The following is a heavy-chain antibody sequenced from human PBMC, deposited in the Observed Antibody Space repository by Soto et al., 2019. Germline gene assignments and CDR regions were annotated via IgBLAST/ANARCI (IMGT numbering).Heavy chain of an antibody. V-gene: IGHV4-4*02. D-gene: IGHD3-9*01. CDR3: ARAQYDILTGYYTQAFDY. Sequence: SETLSLTCAVSGGSISSSNWWSWVRQPPGKGLEWIGEIYHSGSTNYNPSLKSRVTISVDKSKNQFSLKLSSVTAADTAVYYCARAQYDILTGYYTQAFDYWGQGTRVSVAS. CDR1: GGSISSSNW. CDR2: IYHSGST. J-gene: IGHJ4*02.